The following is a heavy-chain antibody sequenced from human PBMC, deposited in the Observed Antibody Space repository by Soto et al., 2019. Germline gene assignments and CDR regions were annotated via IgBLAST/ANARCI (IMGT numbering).Heavy chain of an antibody. J-gene: IGHJ6*02. V-gene: IGHV1-2*04. CDR2: INPNSGGT. D-gene: IGHD3-10*01. CDR1: GYTFTGYY. CDR3: ARVGSSAGLYGMDV. Sequence: ASVKVSCKASGYTFTGYYMHWVRQAPGQRLEWMGWINPNSGGTNYAQKFQGWVTMTRDTSISTAYMELSRLRSDDTAVYYCARVGSSAGLYGMDVWGQGTTVTVSS.